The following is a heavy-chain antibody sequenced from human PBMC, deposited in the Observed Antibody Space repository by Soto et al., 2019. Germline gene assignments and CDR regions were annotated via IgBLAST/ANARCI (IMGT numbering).Heavy chain of an antibody. V-gene: IGHV4-31*03. CDR2: IYYSGST. Sequence: SEALSVTCTFSGGSISSGAYYWSWIRQHPGKGLEWIGYIYYSGSTYYNPSLKSRVTISVDTSKNQFSLKLSSVTAADTAVYYCARSYDSSTNWFDPWGQGTMVTVSS. D-gene: IGHD3-22*01. CDR1: GGSISSGAYY. CDR3: ARSYDSSTNWFDP. J-gene: IGHJ5*02.